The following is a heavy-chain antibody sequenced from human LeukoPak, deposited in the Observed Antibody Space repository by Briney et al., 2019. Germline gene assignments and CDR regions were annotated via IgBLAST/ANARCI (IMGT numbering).Heavy chain of an antibody. D-gene: IGHD2-15*01. Sequence: SETLSLTCTVSGGSISSYSYYWGWIRQPPGKGLEWIGSIHYGGSTYYNPSLKSRVTISVDTSKNQFSLKLSSVTAADTAVYFCARGYCSGGSCYESRGWFDYWGQGTLVTVSS. V-gene: IGHV4-39*07. CDR2: IHYGGST. CDR1: GGSISSYSYY. CDR3: ARGYCSGGSCYESRGWFDY. J-gene: IGHJ4*02.